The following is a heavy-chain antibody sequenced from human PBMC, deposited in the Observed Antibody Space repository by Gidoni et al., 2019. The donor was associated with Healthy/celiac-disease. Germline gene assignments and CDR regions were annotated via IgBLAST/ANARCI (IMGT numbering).Heavy chain of an antibody. CDR1: GFTFSSYG. Sequence: QVQLVESGGGVVQPGRSLRLSCAASGFTFSSYGMHWVRQAPGKGLEWVAVIWYDGSNKYYADSVKGRFTISRDNSKNTLYLQMNSLRAEDTAVYYCARDQHITMVRGPIYDYWGQGTLVTVSS. CDR3: ARDQHITMVRGPIYDY. CDR2: IWYDGSNK. D-gene: IGHD3-10*01. V-gene: IGHV3-33*01. J-gene: IGHJ4*02.